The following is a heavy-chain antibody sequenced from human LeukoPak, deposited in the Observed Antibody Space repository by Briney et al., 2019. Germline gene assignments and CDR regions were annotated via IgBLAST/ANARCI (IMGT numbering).Heavy chain of an antibody. V-gene: IGHV4-38-2*02. CDR2: IYHSGRT. D-gene: IGHD3-22*01. CDR1: GYSISSGYY. CDR3: ARTKDYDSSRLDY. Sequence: SETLSLTCTVSGYSISSGYYWGWIRQPPGKGLEWIGSIYHSGRTFYSPSLKSRVTISVDTSKNQFSLKLTSVTAADTAVYYCARTKDYDSSRLDYWGQGTLVTVSS. J-gene: IGHJ4*02.